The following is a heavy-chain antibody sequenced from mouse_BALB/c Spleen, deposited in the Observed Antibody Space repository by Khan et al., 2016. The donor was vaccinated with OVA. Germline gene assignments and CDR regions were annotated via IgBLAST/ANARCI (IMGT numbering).Heavy chain of an antibody. CDR1: GFTFSSYS. J-gene: IGHJ3*01. CDR3: ASHLTVSFAY. V-gene: IGHV5-6*01. Sequence: EVQLLETGGDLVKPGGSLKLSCATSGFTFSSYSMSWVRQTPDKRLEWVTTISSAGDYTYYPDSVRGRFTISRDNAKNSLYLQMSSLKSEDTAMYYCASHLTVSFAYWGQGTLVTVSA. CDR2: ISSAGDYT. D-gene: IGHD4-1*01.